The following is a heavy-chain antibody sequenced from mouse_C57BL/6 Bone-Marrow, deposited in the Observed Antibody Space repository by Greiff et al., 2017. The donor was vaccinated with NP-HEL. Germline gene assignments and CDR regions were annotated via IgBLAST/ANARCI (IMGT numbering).Heavy chain of an antibody. CDR1: GYTFTSYW. D-gene: IGHD1-2*01. CDR3: AREDGFYYAMDY. CDR2: IDPSDSYI. V-gene: IGHV1-69*01. Sequence: QVQLQQPGAELVMPGASVKLSCKASGYTFTSYWMHWVKQRPGQGLEWIGEIDPSDSYINYNQKFKGKSTLTVDKSSSTAYMQLSSLTSEDSAVYYCAREDGFYYAMDYWGQGTSVTVSS. J-gene: IGHJ4*01.